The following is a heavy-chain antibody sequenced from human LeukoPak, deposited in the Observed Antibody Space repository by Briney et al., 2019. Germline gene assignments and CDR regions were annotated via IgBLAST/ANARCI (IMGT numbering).Heavy chain of an antibody. D-gene: IGHD3-22*01. CDR1: GFNFSIYS. CDR2: ITRSSTTI. CDR3: AKDGDSSGYYWDS. V-gene: IGHV3-48*01. Sequence: PGGSLSLSCAASGFNFSIYSMNWVRQAPGKGLEWVSYITRSSTTIYYADSVKGRFTISRDNSKSTLYLQMNSLRAEDTAVYFCAKDGDSSGYYWDSWGQGTLVTVSS. J-gene: IGHJ4*02.